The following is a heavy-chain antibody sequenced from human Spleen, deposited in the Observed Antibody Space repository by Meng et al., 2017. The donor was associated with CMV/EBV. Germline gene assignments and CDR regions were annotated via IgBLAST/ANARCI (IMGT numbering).Heavy chain of an antibody. D-gene: IGHD2-2*01. CDR1: GFTFDDYG. V-gene: IGHV3-20*04. CDR3: AKTLDCTSISCYTNWFDP. CDR2: INWNGGST. Sequence: GGSLRLSCAASGFTFDDYGMSWVRQAPGKGLEWVSGINWNGGSTGYADSVKGRFTISRDNAKNRVYLHMSSLRAEDTAAYYCAKTLDCTSISCYTNWFDPWGQGTLVTVSS. J-gene: IGHJ5*02.